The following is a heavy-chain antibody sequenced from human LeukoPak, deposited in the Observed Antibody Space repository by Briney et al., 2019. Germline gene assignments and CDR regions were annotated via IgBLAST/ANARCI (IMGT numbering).Heavy chain of an antibody. J-gene: IGHJ5*02. CDR3: ARGRGWFGESTFDP. D-gene: IGHD3-10*01. Sequence: SETLSLTCDVYGGSFSGYYWSWIRQPPGKGLEWIGEINHSGSTNYNPSLKSRVTISVDTSKNQFSLKLSSVTAADTAVYYCARGRGWFGESTFDPWGQGTLVTVSS. CDR2: INHSGST. CDR1: GGSFSGYY. V-gene: IGHV4-34*01.